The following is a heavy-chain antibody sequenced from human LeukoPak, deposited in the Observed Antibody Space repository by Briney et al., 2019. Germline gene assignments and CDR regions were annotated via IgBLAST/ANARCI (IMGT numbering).Heavy chain of an antibody. CDR1: GGSINSGNYY. J-gene: IGHJ4*02. Sequence: SETLSLTCTVSGGSINSGNYYWSWIRQPAGKGLEWIGRISTSGSTNYNPSLKSRVTMSVDTSKNQFSLKLSSVTAADTAVYYCARCRTGVTTYVDYWGQGTLVTVSS. CDR2: ISTSGST. V-gene: IGHV4-61*02. D-gene: IGHD4-17*01. CDR3: ARCRTGVTTYVDY.